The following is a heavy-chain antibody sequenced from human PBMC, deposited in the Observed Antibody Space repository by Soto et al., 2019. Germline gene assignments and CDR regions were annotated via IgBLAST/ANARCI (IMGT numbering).Heavy chain of an antibody. J-gene: IGHJ4*02. CDR3: ATGGWLRHNDH. CDR1: RLTFSSHG. CDR2: ISGSGTST. V-gene: IGHV3-23*01. Sequence: EVQLLESGGGLVQPGGSLRLSCAASRLTFSSHGMSWVRQAPGKGLEWVSNISGSGTSTYYADSVRGRFTISRDNSKNTLYLEMNSLRADDTAVYYCATGGWLRHNDHWGQGTLVTVSS. D-gene: IGHD5-12*01.